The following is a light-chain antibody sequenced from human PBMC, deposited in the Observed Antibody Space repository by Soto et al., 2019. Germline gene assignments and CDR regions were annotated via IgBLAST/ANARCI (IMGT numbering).Light chain of an antibody. CDR1: SSNIERYY. Sequence: QSVLTQAPSASGTPGQRVTISCSGSSSNIERYYVYWYQHLPGTAPXLLIYXXXXRXXGVPXXFXGXKSGXXXXXAXSGLRSEDEADYYCAAWDDSLSGPVFGGGTKLTVL. CDR3: AAWDDSLSGPV. V-gene: IGLV1-47*01. CDR2: XXX. J-gene: IGLJ2*01.